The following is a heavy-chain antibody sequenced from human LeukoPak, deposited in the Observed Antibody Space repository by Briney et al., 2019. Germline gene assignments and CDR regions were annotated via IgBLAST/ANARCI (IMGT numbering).Heavy chain of an antibody. CDR2: ISGGADSA. CDR3: AKVGYTYGPQPFDY. J-gene: IGHJ4*02. V-gene: IGHV3-23*01. D-gene: IGHD5-18*01. CDR1: GFTFSNYA. Sequence: PGGSLRLSCATSGFTFSNYAMSWVRQAPGEGLDWVSGISGGADSAHYADSVKGRFTISRDNSRNTLYLQMNSLRAEDTAVYYCAKVGYTYGPQPFDYWGQGTLVTVSS.